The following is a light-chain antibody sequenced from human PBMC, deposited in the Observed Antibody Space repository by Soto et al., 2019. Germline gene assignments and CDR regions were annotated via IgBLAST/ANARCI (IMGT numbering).Light chain of an antibody. Sequence: EIVFTQSPGTLSLSPGERATLSCRASQTVSSNFLAWYQEKPGQGPRLLIYGASTRATGIPDRFSGSGSGTDFTLTISRLDPEDFAVYYCRQYGRSLEFAVGGGTKVDIK. J-gene: IGKJ4*01. CDR1: QTVSSNF. CDR3: RQYGRSLEFA. V-gene: IGKV3-20*01. CDR2: GAS.